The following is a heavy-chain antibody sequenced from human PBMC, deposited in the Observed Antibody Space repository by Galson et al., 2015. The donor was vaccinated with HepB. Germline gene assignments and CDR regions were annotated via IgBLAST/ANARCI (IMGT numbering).Heavy chain of an antibody. CDR3: AREMRGYSYGQHRGFDY. D-gene: IGHD5-18*01. V-gene: IGHV3-30-3*01. CDR2: ISYDGSNK. CDR1: GFTFSSYA. J-gene: IGHJ4*02. Sequence: SLRLSCAASGFTFSSYAMHWVRQAPGKGLEWVAVISYDGSNKYCADSVKGRFTISRDNSKNTLYLQMNSLRAEDTAVYYCAREMRGYSYGQHRGFDYWGQGTLVTVSS.